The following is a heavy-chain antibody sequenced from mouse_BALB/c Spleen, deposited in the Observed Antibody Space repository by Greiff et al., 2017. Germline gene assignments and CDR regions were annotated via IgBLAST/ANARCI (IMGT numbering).Heavy chain of an antibody. V-gene: IGHV2-9*02. CDR1: GFSLTSYG. D-gene: IGHD1-1*01. J-gene: IGHJ3*01. CDR3: AGGSSYVDWFAY. Sequence: QVQLKESGPGLVAPSQSLSITCTVSGFSLTSYGVHWVRQPPGKGLEWLGVIWAGGSTNYNSALMSRLSISKDNSKSQVFLKMNSLQTDDTAMYYCAGGSSYVDWFAYWGQGTLVTVSA. CDR2: IWAGGST.